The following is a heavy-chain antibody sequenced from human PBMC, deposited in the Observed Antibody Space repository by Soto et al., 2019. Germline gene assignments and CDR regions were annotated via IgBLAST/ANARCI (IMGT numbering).Heavy chain of an antibody. CDR3: ARDQQWLVPVPLYVDS. Sequence: QVQLVQSGAEVKKPGASVKVSCKASGYTFRDYGISWVRQAPGQGLEWMGWISAFNGNTNYPKKFQDRAPVTTDTSTNTAYIELRSLRSDDTAVYYCARDQQWLVPVPLYVDSWGRGTPVIVS. V-gene: IGHV1-18*01. J-gene: IGHJ4*02. D-gene: IGHD6-19*01. CDR2: ISAFNGNT. CDR1: GYTFRDYG.